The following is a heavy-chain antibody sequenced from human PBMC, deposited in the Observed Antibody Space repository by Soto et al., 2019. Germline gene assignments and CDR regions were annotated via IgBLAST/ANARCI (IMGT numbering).Heavy chain of an antibody. CDR2: ISYDGSNK. CDR3: AKDWSTYCGGDCYTYYNWFDP. V-gene: IGHV3-30*18. CDR1: GFTFSSYG. J-gene: IGHJ5*02. D-gene: IGHD2-21*02. Sequence: QVQLVESGGGVVQPGRSLRLSCAASGFTFSSYGMHWVRQAPGKGLEWVAVISYDGSNKYYADSVKGPLTISRDNSKNTLYLQMNSLRAEDTAVYYCAKDWSTYCGGDCYTYYNWFDPWGQGTLVTVSS.